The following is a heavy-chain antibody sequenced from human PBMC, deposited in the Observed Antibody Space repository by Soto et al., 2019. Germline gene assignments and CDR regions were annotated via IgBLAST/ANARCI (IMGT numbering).Heavy chain of an antibody. CDR3: ARTNYYGSFRQPKMPSMDV. CDR2: ISAYNGNT. V-gene: IGHV1-18*04. D-gene: IGHD3-10*01. Sequence: QVQLVQSGAEVKKPGASVKVSCKASGYTFTSYGISWVRQAPGQGLEWMGWISAYNGNTNYAQKLQGRVTMTTDTSTSTAYMERRSLRSDDTAVYYCARTNYYGSFRQPKMPSMDVWGQGTTVTVSS. CDR1: GYTFTSYG. J-gene: IGHJ6*02.